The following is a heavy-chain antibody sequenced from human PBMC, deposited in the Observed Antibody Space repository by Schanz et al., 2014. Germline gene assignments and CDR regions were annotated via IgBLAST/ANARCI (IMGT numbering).Heavy chain of an antibody. CDR3: AYYDVLTGFDY. V-gene: IGHV3-33*03. CDR2: IGYDGSEK. J-gene: IGHJ4*02. D-gene: IGHD3-9*01. CDR1: GFTFISYD. Sequence: QAQLVESGGGVVQPGRSLRLSCVASGFTFISYDIHWVRQAPGKGLEWVANIGYDGSEKYYVDSVKGRFTISRDNAKNSLYLQINSLRAEDTAVYYCAYYDVLTGFDYWGQGTQVTVSS.